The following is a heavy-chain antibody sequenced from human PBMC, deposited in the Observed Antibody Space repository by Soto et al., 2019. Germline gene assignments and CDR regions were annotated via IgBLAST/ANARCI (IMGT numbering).Heavy chain of an antibody. CDR1: GFTFGDYA. V-gene: IGHV3-49*03. CDR3: TRDRDLVPAAMGLAYDY. J-gene: IGHJ4*02. D-gene: IGHD2-2*01. CDR2: IRSKAYGGTT. Sequence: HPGGSLRLSCTASGFTFGDYAMSWFRQAPGKGLEWVGFIRSKAYGGTTEYAASVKGRFTISRDDSKSIAYLQMNSLKTEDTAVYYCTRDRDLVPAAMGLAYDYWGQGTLVTVSS.